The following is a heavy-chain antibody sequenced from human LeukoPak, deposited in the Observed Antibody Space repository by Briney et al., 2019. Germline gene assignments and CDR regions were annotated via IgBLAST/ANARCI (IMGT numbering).Heavy chain of an antibody. D-gene: IGHD3-10*01. V-gene: IGHV3-11*01. CDR2: ISSSGSTI. J-gene: IGHJ4*02. Sequence: GGSLRLSCAASGFTFSDYYMSWIRQAPGKGLGWVSYISSSGSTIYYADSVKGRFTISRDNAKNSLYLQMNSLRAEDTAVYYCARERILWFGEFDYWGQGTLVTVSS. CDR3: ARERILWFGEFDY. CDR1: GFTFSDYY.